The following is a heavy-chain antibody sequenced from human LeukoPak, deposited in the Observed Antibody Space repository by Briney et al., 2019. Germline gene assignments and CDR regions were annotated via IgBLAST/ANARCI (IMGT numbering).Heavy chain of an antibody. CDR1: GGSFSGYY. D-gene: IGHD3-9*01. V-gene: IGHV4-34*01. Sequence: SETLSLTCAVYGGSFSGYYWSWIRQPPGKGLEWIWEINHSGSTNYNPSLKSRVTISVDTSKNQFSLKLSSVTAADTAVYYCARASNNYDILTGYYTPSPFDYWGQGTLVTVSS. CDR3: ARASNNYDILTGYYTPSPFDY. J-gene: IGHJ4*02. CDR2: INHSGST.